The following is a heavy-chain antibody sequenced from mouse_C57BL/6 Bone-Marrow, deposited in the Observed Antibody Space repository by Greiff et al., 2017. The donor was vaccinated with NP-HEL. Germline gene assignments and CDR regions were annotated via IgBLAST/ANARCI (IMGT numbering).Heavy chain of an antibody. V-gene: IGHV1-7*01. CDR1: GYTLTSYW. J-gene: IGHJ4*01. CDR2: RNPSSGYT. D-gene: IGHD4-1*02. Sequence: VQLQQSGAELAKPGASVKLSCKASGYTLTSYWRHWVKQRPGQGLEGRGYRNPSSGYTKYNQKFKDKATLTADKSSSTAYMQLSSLTYEDSAVYYCARYRASTGTRAMDYWGQGTSVTVSS. CDR3: ARYRASTGTRAMDY.